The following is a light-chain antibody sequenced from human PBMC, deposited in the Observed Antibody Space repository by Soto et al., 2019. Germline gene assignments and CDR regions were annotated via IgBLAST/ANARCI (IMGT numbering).Light chain of an antibody. V-gene: IGLV2-14*03. CDR3: TSWTTSTTMI. CDR1: RSDIGAYNF. CDR2: DVN. Sequence: QSVLTQPASVSGSPGQSITISCTGTRSDIGAYNFVSWYQQHPGEVPKLILYDVNVRPSGVSNRFSGSKSGNTASLTISGLQAEDEADCYCTSWTTSTTMIFGGGTKVTVL. J-gene: IGLJ2*01.